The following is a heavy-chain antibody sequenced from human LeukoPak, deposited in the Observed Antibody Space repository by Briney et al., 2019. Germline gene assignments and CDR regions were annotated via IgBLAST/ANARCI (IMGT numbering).Heavy chain of an antibody. V-gene: IGHV1-8*01. Sequence: ASVKVSCKASGYTFTSYDINWVRQATGQGLEWMGWMNPNSGNTGYAQKFQGRVTMTRSTSISTPYMELSSLRSEDTAVYYCARGRGVVVAATLNYWGQGTLVTVSS. CDR2: MNPNSGNT. D-gene: IGHD2-15*01. CDR3: ARGRGVVVAATLNY. CDR1: GYTFTSYD. J-gene: IGHJ4*02.